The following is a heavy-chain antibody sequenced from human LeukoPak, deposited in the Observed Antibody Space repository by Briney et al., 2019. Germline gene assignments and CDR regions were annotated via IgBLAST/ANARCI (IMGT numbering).Heavy chain of an antibody. J-gene: IGHJ5*02. CDR1: GFTFSSYW. CDR2: IKQDGSEK. V-gene: IGHV3-7*01. Sequence: GGSLRLSCAASGFTFSSYWMSWVRQAPGKGVEWVANIKQDGSEKYYVDSVKGRFTISRDNAKNSLYLQMNSLRAEDTAVYYCARDRGSYGRQWSSNWFDPWGQGTLVTVSS. D-gene: IGHD1-26*01. CDR3: ARDRGSYGRQWSSNWFDP.